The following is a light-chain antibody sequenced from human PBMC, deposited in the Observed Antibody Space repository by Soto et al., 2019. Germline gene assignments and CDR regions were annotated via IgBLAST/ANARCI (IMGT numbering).Light chain of an antibody. CDR2: SAS. Sequence: LTQSPGTLSASVGDRVTITCRASQSVSNYLAWYQQKPGKAPELLVYSASTLQSGVPSRFSGGGSETEFSLTIGTLQPEDFATYYCLQLNRYPLTFGGGTKVDIK. V-gene: IGKV1-9*01. J-gene: IGKJ4*01. CDR3: LQLNRYPLT. CDR1: QSVSNY.